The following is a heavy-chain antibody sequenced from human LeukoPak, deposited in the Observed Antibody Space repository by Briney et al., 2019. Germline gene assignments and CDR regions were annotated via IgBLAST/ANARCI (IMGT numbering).Heavy chain of an antibody. V-gene: IGHV3-43*02. J-gene: IGHJ4*02. D-gene: IGHD1-14*01. CDR2: ISEDGGDT. Sequence: GGSLRLSCAASGFTFDDYAMHWVRQTLGKGLECVSLISEDGGDTWYADSVKGRFTISRDNSKNSLYLQMNSLRAEDTAFYYCAKDKTRGPGDYWGQGTLVTVSS. CDR1: GFTFDDYA. CDR3: AKDKTRGPGDY.